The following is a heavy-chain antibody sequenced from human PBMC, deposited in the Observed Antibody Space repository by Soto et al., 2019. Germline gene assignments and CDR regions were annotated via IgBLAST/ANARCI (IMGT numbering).Heavy chain of an antibody. CDR2: ISWNSGSI. Sequence: LRLSCAASGFTFDDYAMHWVRQAPGKGLEWVSGISWNSGSIGYADSVKGRFTISRDNAKNSLYLQMNSLRAEDTALYYCAKQAYLYDFWSGYSAFDYWGQGTLVTVSS. CDR3: AKQAYLYDFWSGYSAFDY. CDR1: GFTFDDYA. V-gene: IGHV3-9*01. J-gene: IGHJ4*02. D-gene: IGHD3-3*01.